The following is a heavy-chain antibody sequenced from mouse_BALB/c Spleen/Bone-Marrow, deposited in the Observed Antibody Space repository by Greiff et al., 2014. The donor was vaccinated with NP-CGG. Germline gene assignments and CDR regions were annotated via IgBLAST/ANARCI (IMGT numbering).Heavy chain of an antibody. J-gene: IGHJ3*01. Sequence: DVQLVESGGGLVQPGDSLRLSCATSGFTFSDFYMEWVRQPPGKRLEWIAASRNKAKYYTTEYSASVKGRFIVSRDTSQSVLYLQMNALRAEDTAIYYCARDVGYGNYFVYWGRGTLVTVSA. V-gene: IGHV7-1*02. CDR1: GFTFSDFY. CDR2: SRNKAKYYTT. D-gene: IGHD2-10*02. CDR3: ARDVGYGNYFVY.